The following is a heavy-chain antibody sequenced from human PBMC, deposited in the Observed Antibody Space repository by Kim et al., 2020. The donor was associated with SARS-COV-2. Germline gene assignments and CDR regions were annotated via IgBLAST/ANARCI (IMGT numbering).Heavy chain of an antibody. CDR1: GFTFSSYA. CDR2: IWYEERNK. Sequence: GGSLRLSCEASGFTFSSYAMNWVRQAPGKGLEWVAIIWYEERNKYYADSVKGRFTISRDNSKNTVYLQMNSMRPEDTALYYCAKDIASAATDYYYGLDVWGQGTTVTVSS. V-gene: IGHV3-33*06. CDR3: AKDIASAATDYYYGLDV. J-gene: IGHJ6*02. D-gene: IGHD2-15*01.